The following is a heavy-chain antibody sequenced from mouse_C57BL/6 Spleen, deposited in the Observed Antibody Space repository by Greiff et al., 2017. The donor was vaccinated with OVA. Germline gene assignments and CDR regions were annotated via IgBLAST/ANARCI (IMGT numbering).Heavy chain of an antibody. V-gene: IGHV14-2*01. CDR1: GFNIKDYY. Sequence: VQLQQSGAELVKPGASVKLSCTASGFNIKDYYMSWVKQRIEQGLEWSGRIDPEDGGTKYAPKFQGKATITADTSSNTAYLQLISLTSEDTAVYYCSRSASTDYAMDYWGQGTLLTVSA. D-gene: IGHD1-1*02. CDR2: IDPEDGGT. J-gene: IGHJ3*01. CDR3: SRSASTDYAMDY.